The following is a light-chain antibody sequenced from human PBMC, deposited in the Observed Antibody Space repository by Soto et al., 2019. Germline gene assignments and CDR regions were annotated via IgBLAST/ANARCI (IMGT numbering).Light chain of an antibody. CDR1: SSNIGSNT. V-gene: IGLV1-44*01. Sequence: QLVLTQPPSASGTPGQRVTISCSGSSSNIGSNTVNWYQQLPGTAPKLLIYSNNQWPSGVPDRFSGSKSGTSASLAISGLQSEDEDDYYCAAWDASLNGVVFGGGTKLTVL. CDR2: SNN. J-gene: IGLJ2*01. CDR3: AAWDASLNGVV.